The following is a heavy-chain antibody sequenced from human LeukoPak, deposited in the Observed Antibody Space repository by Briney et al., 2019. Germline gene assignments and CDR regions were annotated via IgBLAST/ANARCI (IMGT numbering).Heavy chain of an antibody. CDR2: IYSGGST. CDR3: ARDPAPYYYDSSGYDAFDI. V-gene: IGHV3-53*01. Sequence: GGSLRLSCAASGLTFSSNYMSWVRQAPGKGLEWVSVIYSGGSTYYADSVKGRFTISRDNSKNTLYLQMNSLRAEDTAVYYCARDPAPYYYDSSGYDAFDIWGQGTMVTVSS. CDR1: GLTFSSNY. D-gene: IGHD3-22*01. J-gene: IGHJ3*02.